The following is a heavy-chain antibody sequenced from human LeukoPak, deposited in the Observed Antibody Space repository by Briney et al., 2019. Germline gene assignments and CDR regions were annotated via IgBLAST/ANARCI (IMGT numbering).Heavy chain of an antibody. V-gene: IGHV7-4-1*02. CDR2: INTDTGNP. J-gene: IGHJ5*02. CDR3: ARTLFGDQYQLLHNWFDP. D-gene: IGHD2-2*01. Sequence: ASVKVSCKASGYTFTNYAMNGVRQAPGQGLEWMGWINTDTGNPTYAQGFTRRLVFSLDTSASTAYLQISSLKAEDTAVYYCARTLFGDQYQLLHNWFDPWGQGTLVTVSS. CDR1: GYTFTNYA.